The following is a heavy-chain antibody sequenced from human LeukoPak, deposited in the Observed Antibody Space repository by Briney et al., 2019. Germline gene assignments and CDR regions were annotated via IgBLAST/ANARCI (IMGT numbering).Heavy chain of an antibody. CDR3: ARSEGKEFDY. J-gene: IGHJ4*02. Sequence: SETLSLTCTVSGGSISSHYWSWIRQPPGKGLEWIGYIYYSGSTNYNPSLKSRVTISVDTSKNQFSLKLSPVTAADTAVYYCARSEGKEFDYWGQGTLVTVSS. CDR2: IYYSGST. CDR1: GGSISSHY. V-gene: IGHV4-59*11.